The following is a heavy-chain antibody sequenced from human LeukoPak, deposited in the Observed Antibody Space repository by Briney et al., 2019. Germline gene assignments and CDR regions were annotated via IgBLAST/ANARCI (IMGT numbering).Heavy chain of an antibody. CDR3: ARDFGYYYFDY. J-gene: IGHJ4*02. V-gene: IGHV3-21*04. D-gene: IGHD5-18*01. Sequence: GGSLRLSCAASGFTFSTYNMNWVRQAPGKGLEWVSSITSSSSYIYYADSVKGRFTISRDNAKNSLYLQMNSLRAEDTAVYYCARDFGYYYFDYWGQGTLVTVSS. CDR1: GFTFSTYN. CDR2: ITSSSSYI.